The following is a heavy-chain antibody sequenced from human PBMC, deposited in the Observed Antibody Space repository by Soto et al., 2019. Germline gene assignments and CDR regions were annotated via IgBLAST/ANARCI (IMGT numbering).Heavy chain of an antibody. CDR1: GFTFSSYA. J-gene: IGHJ6*02. Sequence: TGGSLRLSCAASGFTFSSYAMSWVRQAPGKGLEWVSAISGSGGSTYYADSVKGRFTISRDNSKNTLYLQMNSLRAEDTAVYYCASQRYYYYGMDVWGQGTTVTVSS. V-gene: IGHV3-23*01. CDR2: ISGSGGST. CDR3: ASQRYYYYGMDV.